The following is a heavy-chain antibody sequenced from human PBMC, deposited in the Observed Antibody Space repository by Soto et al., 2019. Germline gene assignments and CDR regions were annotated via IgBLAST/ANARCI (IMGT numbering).Heavy chain of an antibody. V-gene: IGHV3-9*01. D-gene: IGHD3-22*01. CDR1: GFTFDDYA. Sequence: EVQLVESGGGLVQPGRSLRLSCAASGFTFDDYAMHWVRQAPGKGLEWVSGISWNSGSIGYADSVKGRFTISRDNAKNSLYLQMNSLRAEDTALYYGATDISSYYYDSSGALDYWGQGTLVTFSS. CDR2: ISWNSGSI. J-gene: IGHJ4*02. CDR3: ATDISSYYYDSSGALDY.